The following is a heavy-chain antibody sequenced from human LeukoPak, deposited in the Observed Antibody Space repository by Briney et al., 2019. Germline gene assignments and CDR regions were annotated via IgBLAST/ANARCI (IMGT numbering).Heavy chain of an antibody. D-gene: IGHD6-13*01. CDR2: INAGNGNT. V-gene: IGHV1-3*03. J-gene: IGHJ4*02. CDR1: GYTFTSYA. Sequence: ASVKVSCKASGYTFTSYAMHWVRQAPGQRLEWMGWINAGNGNTKYSQEFQGRVTITRDTSASTAYMELSSLRSEDMAVYYCARSALGSSSWILLDYWGQGTLVTVSS. CDR3: ARSALGSSSWILLDY.